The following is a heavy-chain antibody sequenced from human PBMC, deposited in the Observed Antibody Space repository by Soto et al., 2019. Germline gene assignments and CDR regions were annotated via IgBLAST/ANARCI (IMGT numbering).Heavy chain of an antibody. V-gene: IGHV4-39*01. J-gene: IGHJ6*04. Sequence: KTSETLSLTCTVSGDSVISATYYWSWIRQPPGKGLEWIGIIYYSGDTYYNPSLAGRLTMSVDTSNQFSLTLRSVTAADTALYYCARNQPQRYCSGGTCRPAYGMDVWGKGTTVTVSS. CDR3: ARNQPQRYCSGGTCRPAYGMDV. CDR2: IYYSGDT. CDR1: GDSVISATYY. D-gene: IGHD2-15*01.